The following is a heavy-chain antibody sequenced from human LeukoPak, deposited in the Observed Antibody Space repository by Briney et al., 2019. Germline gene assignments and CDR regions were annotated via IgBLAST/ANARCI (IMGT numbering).Heavy chain of an antibody. V-gene: IGHV1-8*03. CDR1: GYTFTSYD. Sequence: ASVKVSCKASGYTFTSYDINWVRQATGQGLEWMGWMNPNSGNTGYAQKFQGRVTITRNTSISTAYMELSSLRSEDTAVYYCARGDKVRFMNFDYWGQGTLVTVSS. CDR2: MNPNSGNT. CDR3: ARGDKVRFMNFDY. J-gene: IGHJ4*02. D-gene: IGHD5-12*01.